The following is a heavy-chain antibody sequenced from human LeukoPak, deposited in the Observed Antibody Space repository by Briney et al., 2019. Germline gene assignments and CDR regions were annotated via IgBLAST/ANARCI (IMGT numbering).Heavy chain of an antibody. CDR2: IIPIFGTA. Sequence: SVKVSCKASGGTFSSYAISWARQAPGQGLEWMGGIIPIFGTANYAQKFQGRVTITTDESTSTAYMELSSLRSEDTAVYYCAVGTFWSGYYYYYYYYMDVWGKGTTVTVSS. CDR3: AVGTFWSGYYYYYYYYMDV. V-gene: IGHV1-69*05. CDR1: GGTFSSYA. D-gene: IGHD3-3*01. J-gene: IGHJ6*03.